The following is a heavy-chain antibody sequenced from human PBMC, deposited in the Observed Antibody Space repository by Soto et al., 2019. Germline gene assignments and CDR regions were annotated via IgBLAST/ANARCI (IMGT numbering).Heavy chain of an antibody. CDR3: ARSGNYVRADAFDI. J-gene: IGHJ3*02. CDR2: IIPIFGTA. D-gene: IGHD1-7*01. CDR1: GGTFSSYA. Sequence: ASVKVSCKASGGTFSSYAISWVRQAPGQGLEWMGGIIPIFGTANYAQKFQGRVTITADESTSTAYMELSSLRSEDTAVYYCARSGNYVRADAFDIWGQGTMVTVSS. V-gene: IGHV1-69*13.